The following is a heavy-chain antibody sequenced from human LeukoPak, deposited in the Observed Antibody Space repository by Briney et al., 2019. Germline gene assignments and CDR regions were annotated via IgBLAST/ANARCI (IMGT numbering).Heavy chain of an antibody. CDR1: GGSISSSSYY. CDR2: IYYSGST. V-gene: IGHV4-39*07. J-gene: IGHJ4*02. D-gene: IGHD5-12*01. Sequence: SETLSLTCTVSGGSISSSSYYWGWIRQPPGKGLEWIGSIYYSGSTYYNPSLKSRVTISVDTSKNQFSLKLSSVTAADTAVYYCARDSPSGSGNWGQGTLVTVSS. CDR3: ARDSPSGSGN.